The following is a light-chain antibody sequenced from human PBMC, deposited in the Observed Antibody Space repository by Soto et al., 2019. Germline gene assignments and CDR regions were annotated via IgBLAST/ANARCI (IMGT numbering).Light chain of an antibody. CDR2: SNN. Sequence: QSVLTQPPSGSGTPGRRVTISCYGSSSDIGSNTVNWYQQLPGTAPKLLIYSNNQRPSGVPDRFPGSKSGTSASLAISGLQSEDEADYYCAAWDDSLNGLVFGGGTKVTVL. V-gene: IGLV1-44*01. CDR3: AAWDDSLNGLV. CDR1: SSDIGSNT. J-gene: IGLJ2*01.